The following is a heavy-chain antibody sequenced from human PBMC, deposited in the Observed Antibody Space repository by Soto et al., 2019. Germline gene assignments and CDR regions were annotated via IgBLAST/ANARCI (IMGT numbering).Heavy chain of an antibody. D-gene: IGHD3-16*02. Sequence: SVKVSCKASGYTFTRYVISRVRHAPGQWLEWMGWISAYNGNTNYAQKLQGRVTMTTDTSTSTAYTEQGSLRPDDAAVYYCARDYYDNIWGSYRPHWFDPWGQATLVTVSS. CDR1: GYTFTRYV. CDR3: ARDYYDNIWGSYRPHWFDP. J-gene: IGHJ5*02. V-gene: IGHV1-18*01. CDR2: ISAYNGNT.